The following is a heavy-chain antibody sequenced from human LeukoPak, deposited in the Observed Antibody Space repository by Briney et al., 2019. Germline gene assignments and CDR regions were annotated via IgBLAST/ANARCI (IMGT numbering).Heavy chain of an antibody. D-gene: IGHD2-15*01. CDR3: ARDPDTHVVDLDY. Sequence: ASVKVSCKASGYTFTGYYMHWVRQAPGQGLEWMGWINPNSGGTNYAQKFQGRVTMTRDTSISTAYMELSRLRSDDTAVYYCARDPDTHVVDLDYWGQGTLVTVSS. V-gene: IGHV1-2*02. CDR1: GYTFTGYY. CDR2: INPNSGGT. J-gene: IGHJ4*02.